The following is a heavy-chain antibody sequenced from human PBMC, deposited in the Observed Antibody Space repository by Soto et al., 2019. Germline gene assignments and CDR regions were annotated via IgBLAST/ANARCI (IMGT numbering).Heavy chain of an antibody. CDR1: GDSVSSNTAS. D-gene: IGHD5-12*01. Sequence: TLSLTCAISGDSVSSNTASWNWIRQSPSGGLEWLGRTYFRSKWYNDYAVSVKSRIIINPDTSNNQFSLQLNSVTPEDTAVYFCAKGDNLGPKTGYAFDPWGQGIMVTVSS. V-gene: IGHV6-1*01. J-gene: IGHJ5*02. CDR2: TYFRSKWYN. CDR3: AKGDNLGPKTGYAFDP.